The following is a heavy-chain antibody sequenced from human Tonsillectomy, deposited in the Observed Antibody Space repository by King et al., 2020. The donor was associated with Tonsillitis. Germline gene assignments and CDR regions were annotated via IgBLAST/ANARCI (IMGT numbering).Heavy chain of an antibody. V-gene: IGHV3-23*04. J-gene: IGHJ4*02. CDR3: AKDHGKGYCTNGVCYNFDY. Sequence: VQLVESGGGLVQPGGSLRLSCAASGFTFSSYAMSWVRQAQGKGLEWVSGISGSGVSTYYADSVKGRFTISRDNTKNTLYLQMNSLRAEDTAVYYCAKDHGKGYCTNGVCYNFDYWGPGTLVTVSS. CDR2: ISGSGVST. D-gene: IGHD2-8*01. CDR1: GFTFSSYA.